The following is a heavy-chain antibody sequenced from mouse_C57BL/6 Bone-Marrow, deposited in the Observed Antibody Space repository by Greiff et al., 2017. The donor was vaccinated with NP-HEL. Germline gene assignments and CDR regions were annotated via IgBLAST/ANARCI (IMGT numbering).Heavy chain of an antibody. CDR1: GFTFSSYA. D-gene: IGHD3-1*01. Sequence: EVKLMESGGGLVKPGGSLKLSCAASGFTFSSYAMSWVRQTPEKRLEWVATISDGGSYTYYPDNVKGRLTISRDNAKNNLYLQMSHLKSEDTAMYYCARGNFGYFDYWGQGTTLTVSS. CDR2: ISDGGSYT. J-gene: IGHJ2*01. CDR3: ARGNFGYFDY. V-gene: IGHV5-4*03.